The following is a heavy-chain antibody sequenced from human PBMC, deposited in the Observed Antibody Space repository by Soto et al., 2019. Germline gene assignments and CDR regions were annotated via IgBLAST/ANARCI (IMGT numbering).Heavy chain of an antibody. CDR2: IIPIFGTA. Sequence: GTSVKVSCKASGGTFSSNAISWVRQAPGQGLEWMGGIIPIFGTANYAQKFLGRVTITADESTSTAYMELSNLRSDDTAVYYCARGSPRIELVGSPYYYHGMDVWGQGTTVAVSS. CDR3: ARGSPRIELVGSPYYYHGMDV. D-gene: IGHD2-15*01. V-gene: IGHV1-69*13. J-gene: IGHJ6*02. CDR1: GGTFSSNA.